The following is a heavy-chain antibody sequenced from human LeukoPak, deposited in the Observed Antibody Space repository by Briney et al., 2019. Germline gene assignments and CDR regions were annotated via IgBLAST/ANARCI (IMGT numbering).Heavy chain of an antibody. CDR2: IRSKANSYAT. CDR3: TTTDGDYGIDY. V-gene: IGHV3-73*01. CDR1: GFSFSGFA. J-gene: IGHJ4*02. Sequence: PGGSLRLSCVTSGFSFSGFATHWVRQASGKGLEWVGRIRSKANSYATAYAASVKGRFTISSDDSKNTAYLQMNSLKTEDTAVYYCTTTDGDYGIDYWGQGTLVTVSS. D-gene: IGHD4-17*01.